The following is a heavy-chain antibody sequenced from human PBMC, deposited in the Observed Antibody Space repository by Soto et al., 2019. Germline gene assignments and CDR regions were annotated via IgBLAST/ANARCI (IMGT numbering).Heavy chain of an antibody. CDR2: IIPIFGTA. V-gene: IGHV1-69*01. CDR1: GGTFSSYA. CDR3: ARDRGEYYDSSGYRDYFQH. J-gene: IGHJ1*01. Sequence: QVQLVQSGAEVKKPGSSVKVSCKASGGTFSSYAISWVRQAPGQGLEWMGGIIPIFGTANYEQKFQGRVTITADESTSTAYMELSSLRSEDTAVYYCARDRGEYYDSSGYRDYFQHWGQGTLVTVSS. D-gene: IGHD3-22*01.